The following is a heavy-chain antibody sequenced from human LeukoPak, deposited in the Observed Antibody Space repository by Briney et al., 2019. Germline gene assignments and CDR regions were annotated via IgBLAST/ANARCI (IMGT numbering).Heavy chain of an antibody. J-gene: IGHJ6*03. CDR3: ARTSNLHGGFYMDV. CDR1: DGSISSGAYY. D-gene: IGHD3-10*01. Sequence: SETLSLTCTVSDGSISSGAYYWGWIRQPPGTGLEWIGYISYTGHTNSNPTLKSRVTISGDTSKNQFSLKLSSVTAADTAVYFCARTSNLHGGFYMDVWGKGTTVIVSS. CDR2: ISYTGHT. V-gene: IGHV4-31*03.